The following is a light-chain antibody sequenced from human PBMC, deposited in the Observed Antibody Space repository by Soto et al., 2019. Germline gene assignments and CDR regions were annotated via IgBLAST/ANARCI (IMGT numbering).Light chain of an antibody. Sequence: DIQMTQSPSTLSASVGDRVTITCRASQSISSWLAWYQQKPWKAPKLLIYDVSSLESGVPSRFSGSGSGTEFTLTISSLQPDDFATYYCQQYNTFWTFGQGTKVEIK. V-gene: IGKV1-5*01. CDR3: QQYNTFWT. CDR2: DVS. J-gene: IGKJ1*01. CDR1: QSISSW.